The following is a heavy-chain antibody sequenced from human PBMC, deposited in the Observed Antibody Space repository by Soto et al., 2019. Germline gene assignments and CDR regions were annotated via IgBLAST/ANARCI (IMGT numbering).Heavy chain of an antibody. CDR3: ARAITGTENWFDP. J-gene: IGHJ5*02. Sequence: SETLSLTCTVSGGSISSGDYYWSWIRQPPGKGLEWIGYIYYSGSTYYNPSLKSRVTLSVDTSKNQFSLKLSSVTAADTAVYYCARAITGTENWFDPWGQGTLVTVSS. V-gene: IGHV4-30-4*01. D-gene: IGHD1-7*01. CDR1: GGSISSGDYY. CDR2: IYYSGST.